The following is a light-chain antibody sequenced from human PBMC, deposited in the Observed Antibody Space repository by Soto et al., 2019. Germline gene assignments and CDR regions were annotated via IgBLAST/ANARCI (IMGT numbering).Light chain of an antibody. Sequence: QAVVTQEPSLTVAPGGTVTLTCASSTGAVTSGYFPNWFQLKPGQAPRSLIYSTNKKHSWTPARFSGSLLGGKPTLTLSDVQPEDEAEYYGLLYYGGAPWVFGGGTKLTVL. J-gene: IGLJ3*02. CDR3: LLYYGGAPWV. CDR1: TGAVTSGYF. CDR2: STN. V-gene: IGLV7-43*01.